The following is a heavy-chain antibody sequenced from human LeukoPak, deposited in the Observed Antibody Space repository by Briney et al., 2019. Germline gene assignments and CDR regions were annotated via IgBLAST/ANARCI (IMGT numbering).Heavy chain of an antibody. CDR3: AKGVYDILTGYYMPDYFDY. V-gene: IGHV3-30*02. J-gene: IGHJ4*02. CDR1: GFTFSSYG. CDR2: IRYDGSNK. D-gene: IGHD3-9*01. Sequence: GGSLRLSCAASGFTFSSYGMHWVRQAPGKGLEWVAFIRYDGSNKYYADSVKGRFTISRDNSKNTLYLQMNSLRAEDTAVYYCAKGVYDILTGYYMPDYFDYWGQGTLVTVSS.